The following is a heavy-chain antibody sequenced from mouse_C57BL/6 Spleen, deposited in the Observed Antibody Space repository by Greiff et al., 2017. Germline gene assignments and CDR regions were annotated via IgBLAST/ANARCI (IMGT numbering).Heavy chain of an antibody. CDR2: IRNKANGYTT. CDR3: ARSLIYYDYEYAMDY. J-gene: IGHJ4*01. V-gene: IGHV7-3*01. Sequence: EVQLVESGGGLVQPGGSLSLSCAASGFTFTDYYMSWVRQPPGKALEWLGFIRNKANGYTTEYSASVKGRFTISRDNSQSILYLQMNALRAEDSATYYCARSLIYYDYEYAMDYWGQGTSVTVSS. D-gene: IGHD2-4*01. CDR1: GFTFTDYY.